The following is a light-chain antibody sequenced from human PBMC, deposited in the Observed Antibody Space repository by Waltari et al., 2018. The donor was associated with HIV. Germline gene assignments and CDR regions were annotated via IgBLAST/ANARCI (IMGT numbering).Light chain of an antibody. V-gene: IGLV2-14*01. CDR1: SSDTLYYDS. J-gene: IGLJ3*02. CDR3: TSYISSATPV. Sequence: QSGLTQPASVSGSPGQSITISCTGSSSDTLYYDSVSWSQHHPGKAPKVIIFEVSNRPSGIPNRFSGSKSGSTASLTISGLQAEDEAYYFCTSYISSATPVFGGGTKVTVL. CDR2: EVS.